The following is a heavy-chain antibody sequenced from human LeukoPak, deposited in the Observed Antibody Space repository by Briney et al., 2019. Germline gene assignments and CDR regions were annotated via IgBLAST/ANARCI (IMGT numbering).Heavy chain of an antibody. Sequence: SETLSLTCTVSGGSIDSYSWSWIRQPPGKGLEWIGYVFYSGNTNYNPPLKSRVTISVDTSMNQFSLNLTSVTAADTAVYYCARHSGTYYDFDYWGQGTLVTVSS. J-gene: IGHJ4*02. CDR1: GGSIDSYS. D-gene: IGHD1-26*01. V-gene: IGHV4-59*08. CDR3: ARHSGTYYDFDY. CDR2: VFYSGNT.